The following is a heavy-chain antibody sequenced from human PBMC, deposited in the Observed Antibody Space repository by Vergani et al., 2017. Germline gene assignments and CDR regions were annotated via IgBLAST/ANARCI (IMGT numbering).Heavy chain of an antibody. CDR3: ARQVMIVVVKG. CDR1: GYSISSGYY. Sequence: QVQLQESGPGLVKPSETLSLTCVVSGYSISSGYYWGWIRQPPGKGLEWIGSIYHSGSTYYNPSLKSRVTISVDTSKNQFSLKLSSVTAADTAVYYCARQVMIVVVKGWGQGTLVTVSS. CDR2: IYHSGST. D-gene: IGHD3-22*01. J-gene: IGHJ4*02. V-gene: IGHV4-38-2*01.